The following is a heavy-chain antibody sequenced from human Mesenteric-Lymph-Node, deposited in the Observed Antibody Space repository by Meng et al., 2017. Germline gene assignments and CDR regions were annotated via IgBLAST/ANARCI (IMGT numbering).Heavy chain of an antibody. D-gene: IGHD5-18*01. V-gene: IGHV3-23*01. CDR2: ILRASLKT. CDR1: GFTFSNYA. Sequence: GGSLRLSCAASGFTFSNYAMSWVRQAPGKGLEWVSAILRASLKTYYADSVKGRFTISRDDSENTLYLQMNSLRAEDTAVYYCARDKLGYSYGLDYWGQGTLVTVSS. J-gene: IGHJ4*02. CDR3: ARDKLGYSYGLDY.